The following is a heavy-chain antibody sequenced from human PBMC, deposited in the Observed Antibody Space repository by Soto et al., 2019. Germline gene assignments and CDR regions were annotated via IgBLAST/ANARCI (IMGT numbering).Heavy chain of an antibody. CDR1: GESLNSYY. J-gene: IGHJ6*02. CDR2: IYYSGST. CDR3: AGGSYYYGMDV. D-gene: IGHD3-16*01. Sequence: SETLSFTCAVYGESLNSYYWSWIRQPPGKGLEWVGYIYYSGSTYYNPSLKSRVTISVDTSKNQFSLKLSSVTAADTAVYYCAGGSYYYGMDVWGQGTTVTVS. V-gene: IGHV4-34*01.